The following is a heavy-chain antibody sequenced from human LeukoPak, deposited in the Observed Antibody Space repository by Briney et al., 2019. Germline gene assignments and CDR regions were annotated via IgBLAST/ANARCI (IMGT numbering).Heavy chain of an antibody. V-gene: IGHV3-7*01. CDR3: ARDISPIRIFWPGIFDI. CDR2: IKQDGSEK. D-gene: IGHD3-9*01. J-gene: IGHJ3*02. CDR1: GFTFSSYW. Sequence: PGGSLRLSCAASGFTFSSYWMSWVRQAPGKGLEWVANIKQDGSEKYYVDSMKGRLTISRDNAKNSLNLQMNSLRAEDTAVYYCARDISPIRIFWPGIFDIWGQGTMVTVSS.